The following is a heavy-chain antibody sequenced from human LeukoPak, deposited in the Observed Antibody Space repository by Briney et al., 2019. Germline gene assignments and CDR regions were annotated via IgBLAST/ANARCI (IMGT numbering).Heavy chain of an antibody. V-gene: IGHV4-59*01. Sequence: PSETLSLTYTVSGGSISSYYWSWIRQPPGKGLEWIGYIYYSGSTNYNPSLKSRVTISVDTSKNQFSLKLSSVTAADTAVYYCARAGRGYYDSSGYYYWGQGTLVTVSS. J-gene: IGHJ4*02. CDR3: ARAGRGYYDSSGYYY. D-gene: IGHD3-22*01. CDR1: GGSISSYY. CDR2: IYYSGST.